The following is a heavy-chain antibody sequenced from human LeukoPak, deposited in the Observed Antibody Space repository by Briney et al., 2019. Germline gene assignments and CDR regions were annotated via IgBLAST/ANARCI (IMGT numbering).Heavy chain of an antibody. D-gene: IGHD2-21*02. J-gene: IGHJ4*02. CDR1: GYSFTKYD. V-gene: IGHV1-8*03. CDR3: ARGPAYRYCCGDCYHINF. CDR2: MNPTSGNT. Sequence: ASVKVSCKASGYSFTKYDINWGRQATGQGLEWMGWMNPTSGNTGYAQKFQGRLTITKDTSKNTAYIELSSLRSDDTAIYYFARGPAYRYCCGDCYHINFWGQGTLVTVSS.